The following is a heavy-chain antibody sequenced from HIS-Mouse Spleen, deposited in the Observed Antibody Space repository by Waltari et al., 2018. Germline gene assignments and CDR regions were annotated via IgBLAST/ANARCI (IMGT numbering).Heavy chain of an antibody. J-gene: IGHJ4*02. CDR3: AKDRGSPLYFDY. CDR2: ISYDGSNK. CDR1: GFTFSSYG. Sequence: QVQLVESGGGVVQPGRSRRLSCAASGFTFSSYGMHWFRQAPGKGLEWVAVISYDGSNKYYADSVKGRFTISRDNSKNTLYLQMNSLRAEDTAVYYCAKDRGSPLYFDYWGQGTLVTVSS. D-gene: IGHD1-26*01. V-gene: IGHV3-30*18.